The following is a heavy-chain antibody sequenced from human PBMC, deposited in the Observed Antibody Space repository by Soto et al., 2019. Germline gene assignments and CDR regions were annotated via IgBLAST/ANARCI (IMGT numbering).Heavy chain of an antibody. CDR2: ISSDGRST. Sequence: EVQLVESGGGLVQPGGSLRLSCGASEFTFSSYWMHWVRQAPGMGLVWVSRISSDGRSTSYADSVRGRFTISRDNAKNTLFLQMNSLRAEDTAVHYCATEDGKYWGQGTLVTVSS. CDR1: EFTFSSYW. V-gene: IGHV3-74*01. D-gene: IGHD1-1*01. J-gene: IGHJ4*02. CDR3: ATEDGKY.